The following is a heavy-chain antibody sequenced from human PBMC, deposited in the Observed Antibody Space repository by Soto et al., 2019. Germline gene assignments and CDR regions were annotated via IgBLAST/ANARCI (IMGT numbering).Heavy chain of an antibody. Sequence: ASETLSLTCTVSGGSISSGDYYWSWIRQPPGKGLEWIGYIYYSGSTYYNPSLKSRVTISVDTSKNQFSLKLSSVTAADTAVYYCASAGYSSSWYVPFDYWGQGTLVTVSS. V-gene: IGHV4-30-4*01. CDR1: GGSISSGDYY. CDR2: IYYSGST. J-gene: IGHJ4*02. D-gene: IGHD6-13*01. CDR3: ASAGYSSSWYVPFDY.